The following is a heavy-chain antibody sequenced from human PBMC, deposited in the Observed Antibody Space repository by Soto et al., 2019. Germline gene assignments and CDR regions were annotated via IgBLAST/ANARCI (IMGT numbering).Heavy chain of an antibody. J-gene: IGHJ6*02. V-gene: IGHV1-69*01. CDR2: IIPIFGTA. CDR3: AREQLGYCSGGSCWGRDYYYGMDV. Sequence: QVQLVQSGAEVKKPGSSVKVSCKASGGTFSSYAISWVRQAPGQGLEWMGGIIPIFGTANYAQKFQGRVKITAYESTSTAYMELSSLRSEDTAVYYCAREQLGYCSGGSCWGRDYYYGMDVWGQGTTVTVSS. D-gene: IGHD2-15*01. CDR1: GGTFSSYA.